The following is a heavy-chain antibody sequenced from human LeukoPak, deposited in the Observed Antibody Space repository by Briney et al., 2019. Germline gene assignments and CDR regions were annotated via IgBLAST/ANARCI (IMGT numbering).Heavy chain of an antibody. CDR3: ARGGITMVRGVSGWFDP. CDR2: IYYSGST. Sequence: SETLSLTCIVSGGSITSRTYYWGWIRQAPGKGLEWIGSIYYSGSTYYNPSLKSRVTISVDTSKNRFSLKLSSVTAADTAVYYCARGGITMVRGVSGWFDPRGQGTLVTVSS. CDR1: GGSITSRTYY. D-gene: IGHD3-10*01. J-gene: IGHJ5*02. V-gene: IGHV4-39*01.